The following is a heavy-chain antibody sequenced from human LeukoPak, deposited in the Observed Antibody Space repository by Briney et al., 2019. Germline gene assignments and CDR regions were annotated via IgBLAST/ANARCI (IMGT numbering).Heavy chain of an antibody. CDR1: GYTLTELS. D-gene: IGHD3-10*01. CDR2: FDPEDGET. CDR3: ATLLLWFGESPGPSLDY. V-gene: IGHV1-24*01. Sequence: ASVKVSCKVSGYTLTELSMHWVRQAPGKGLEWMGGFDPEDGETTYAQKFQGRVTMTEDTSTDTAYMELSSLRSEDTAVYYCATLLLWFGESPGPSLDYWGQGTLVTVSS. J-gene: IGHJ4*02.